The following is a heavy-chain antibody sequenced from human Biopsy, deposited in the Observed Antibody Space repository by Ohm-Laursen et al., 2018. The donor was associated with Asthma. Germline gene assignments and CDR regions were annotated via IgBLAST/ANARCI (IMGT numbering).Heavy chain of an antibody. V-gene: IGHV2-70*04. J-gene: IGHJ4*02. CDR1: GFSVSTRGMS. CDR3: GRHNDY. D-gene: IGHD1-1*01. CDR2: IDWEDDT. Sequence: TQTLTLTCTCSGFSVSTRGMSVSWIRQPPGKALEWLARIDWEDDTFYSTPLRTRLTISKDTSKNQVVLTMTNMDPVDTAIYFCGRHNDYWGQGILVTVSS.